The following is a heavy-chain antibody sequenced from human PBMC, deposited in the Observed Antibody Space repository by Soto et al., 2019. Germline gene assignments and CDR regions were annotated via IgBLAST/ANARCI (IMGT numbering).Heavy chain of an antibody. CDR2: ISYDGSNK. CDR1: GFTFSSYA. Sequence: GGSLRLSCAASGFTFSSYAMHWVRQAPGKGLEWVAVISYDGSNKYYADSVKGRFTISRDNSKNTLYLQMNSLRAEDTAVYYCARSWWERGYFDYWGQGTLVTVSS. D-gene: IGHD1-26*01. CDR3: ARSWWERGYFDY. J-gene: IGHJ4*02. V-gene: IGHV3-30-3*01.